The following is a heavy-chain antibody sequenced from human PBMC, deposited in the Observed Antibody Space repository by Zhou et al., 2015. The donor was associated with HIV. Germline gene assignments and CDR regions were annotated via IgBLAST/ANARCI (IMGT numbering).Heavy chain of an antibody. Sequence: QVQLVQSGAEVKKPGASVKVSCKASGYIFTGYYVHWVRQAPGQGLEWMGRINPDSGGTSYAQKFQGRVTVTRDTSINTAYMELSSLRSDDTAIYYCARDRGGGTRPGWRYFDLWGRGTLVIVSS. J-gene: IGHJ2*01. CDR2: INPDSGGT. CDR3: ARDRGGGTRPGWRYFDL. V-gene: IGHV1-2*06. D-gene: IGHD3-16*01. CDR1: GYIFTGYY.